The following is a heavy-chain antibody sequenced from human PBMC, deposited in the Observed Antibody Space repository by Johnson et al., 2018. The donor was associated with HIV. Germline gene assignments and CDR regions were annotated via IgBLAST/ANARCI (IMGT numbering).Heavy chain of an antibody. D-gene: IGHD3-10*01. J-gene: IGHJ3*02. Sequence: QVQLVESGGGLVQPGGSLRLSCVASGFAFSSYGMHWVRQAPGKGLEWVSFIRYDGGNKSYGDSVKGRFTISRDNSKNTVWLQMNSLRAEDTALYYCAKETGTHSAFEIWGQGTVVTVSS. V-gene: IGHV3-30*02. CDR2: IRYDGGNK. CDR1: GFAFSSYG. CDR3: AKETGTHSAFEI.